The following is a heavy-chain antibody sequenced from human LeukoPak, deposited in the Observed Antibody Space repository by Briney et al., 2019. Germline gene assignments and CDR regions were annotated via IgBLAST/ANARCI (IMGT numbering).Heavy chain of an antibody. Sequence: GGSLRLSCAASGFTFSSYAMSWVRQAPGKGLEWVSAISGSGGSTYYADSVKDRFTISRDNSKNTLYLQMNSLRAEDTAVYYCAKRYCSGGGCYMGFDYWGQGTLVTVSS. CDR3: AKRYCSGGGCYMGFDY. CDR2: ISGSGGST. D-gene: IGHD2-15*01. J-gene: IGHJ4*02. V-gene: IGHV3-23*01. CDR1: GFTFSSYA.